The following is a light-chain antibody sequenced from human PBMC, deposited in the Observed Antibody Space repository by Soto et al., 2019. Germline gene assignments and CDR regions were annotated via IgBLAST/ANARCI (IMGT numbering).Light chain of an antibody. CDR3: SSYTSSGTRV. J-gene: IGLJ3*02. Sequence: QSALTQPASVSGSPGQSITISCTGTSSDVGGYRYVSWYQHHPGKAPKLMIFEVRDRPSGVSNRFSGSKSGNTASLTISGLQAEDEADYYCSSYTSSGTRVFGGGTKLTVL. CDR2: EVR. V-gene: IGLV2-14*01. CDR1: SSDVGGYRY.